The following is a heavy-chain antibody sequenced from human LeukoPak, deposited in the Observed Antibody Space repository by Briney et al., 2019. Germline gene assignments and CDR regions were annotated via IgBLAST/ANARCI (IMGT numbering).Heavy chain of an antibody. CDR2: IDDGGNT. V-gene: IGHV4-34*01. Sequence: PSETLSLMCSVYGGSFSDYFWSWIRQPPGKGLEWIGEIDDGGNTNYNPSLMSRVIVSMEKSKKQFSLVMRSMTAADTAVYYCASTTFGVVMGYYYYYMDVWGKGTTVTVSS. J-gene: IGHJ6*03. CDR3: ASTTFGVVMGYYYYYMDV. D-gene: IGHD3-3*01. CDR1: GGSFSDYF.